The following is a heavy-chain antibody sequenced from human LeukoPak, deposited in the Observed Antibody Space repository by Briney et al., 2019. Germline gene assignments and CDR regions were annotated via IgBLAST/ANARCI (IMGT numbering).Heavy chain of an antibody. V-gene: IGHV4-59*08. J-gene: IGHJ6*02. D-gene: IGHD1-26*01. CDR3: ARRGLVGATPYYYYGMDV. CDR2: IYYSGST. Sequence: SETLSLTCTVSGGSISSYYWSWIRQPPGKGLEWIGYIYYSGSTNYNPSLKSRVTISVDTSKNQFSLKLSSVTAADTAVYYCARRGLVGATPYYYYGMDVWGQGTTVTVSS. CDR1: GGSISSYY.